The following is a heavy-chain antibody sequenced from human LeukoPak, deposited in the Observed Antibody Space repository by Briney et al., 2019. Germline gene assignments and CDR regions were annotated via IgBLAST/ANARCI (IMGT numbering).Heavy chain of an antibody. Sequence: SVKVSCKASGGLFSSYTITWVRQAPGQGLEWMGRIITFLDRADYAQNFQGRVTITADKSTSTVYMELRRLRSEDTAVYYCARNYGDYDAFDIWRQGTMVAVSS. J-gene: IGHJ3*02. CDR1: GGLFSSYT. D-gene: IGHD4-17*01. CDR3: ARNYGDYDAFDI. CDR2: IITFLDRA. V-gene: IGHV1-69*02.